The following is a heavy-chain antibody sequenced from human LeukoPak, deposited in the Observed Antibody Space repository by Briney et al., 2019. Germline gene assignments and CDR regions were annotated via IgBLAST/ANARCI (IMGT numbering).Heavy chain of an antibody. Sequence: SETLSLTCTVSGGSITSYYWSWIRQPPGKGLEWIGYIYYSGSTNYNPSLNSRVTISVDTSKNQFSLKLSSVTAADTAVYYCARADSSSWWDWGQGTLVTVSS. CDR2: IYYSGST. V-gene: IGHV4-59*01. CDR1: GGSITSYY. D-gene: IGHD6-13*01. J-gene: IGHJ4*02. CDR3: ARADSSSWWD.